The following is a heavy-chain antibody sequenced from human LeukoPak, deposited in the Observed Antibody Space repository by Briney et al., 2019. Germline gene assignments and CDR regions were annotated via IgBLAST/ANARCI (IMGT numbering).Heavy chain of an antibody. D-gene: IGHD2-2*02. CDR1: GYTFTGYY. Sequence: GASVKVSCKASGYTFTGYYMHWVRQAPGQGLEWVGWINPNSGGTNYAQKFQGRVTMTRDTSISTAYMELSRLRSDDTAVYYCARGLGPRYCSSTSCYTEGDYYFDYWGQGTLVTVSS. CDR2: INPNSGGT. CDR3: ARGLGPRYCSSTSCYTEGDYYFDY. V-gene: IGHV1-2*02. J-gene: IGHJ4*02.